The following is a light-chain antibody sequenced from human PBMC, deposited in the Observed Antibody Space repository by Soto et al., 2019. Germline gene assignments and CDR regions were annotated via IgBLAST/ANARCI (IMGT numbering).Light chain of an antibody. CDR3: QQYHTSSIT. V-gene: IGKV1-5*01. J-gene: IGKJ5*01. CDR1: QTISSW. CDR2: DAS. Sequence: DIQLTQSHSTLSASVGERVTLTCLASQTISSWLAWYQQKPGKAPTLLIYDASTLERGVPSRFSGTGSGTEFTLSIDSLQPDDFATYYCQQYHTSSITFGQGTRLEI.